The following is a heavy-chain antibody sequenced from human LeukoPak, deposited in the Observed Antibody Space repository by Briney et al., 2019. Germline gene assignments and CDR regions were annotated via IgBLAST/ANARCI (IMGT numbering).Heavy chain of an antibody. CDR3: ARAVGTSRNFFDY. CDR2: IYHSGST. Sequence: PSETLSLTCTVSGGSISSGFYWGWIRLPPGKGLECIGSIYHSGSTYYNPSLKSRVTISVDTSKNQFSLNLSSVTAADTAMYYCARAVGTSRNFFDYWGQGTLVTVSS. CDR1: GGSISSGFY. V-gene: IGHV4-38-2*02. J-gene: IGHJ4*02. D-gene: IGHD4-23*01.